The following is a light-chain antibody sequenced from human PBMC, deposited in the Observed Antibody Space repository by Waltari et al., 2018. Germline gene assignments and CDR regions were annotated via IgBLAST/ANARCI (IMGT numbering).Light chain of an antibody. CDR3: AAWDDSLGVWT. Sequence: QSVLTQPPSASGTPGQRVTISCSGSSSNLGNTYVYWHQQLPGTAPKLLISANDQRPSGVPDRFSGSKSGTSASLAISGLRSEDEADYYCAAWDDSLGVWTFGGGTKLTVL. CDR2: AND. V-gene: IGLV1-47*01. CDR1: SSNLGNTY. J-gene: IGLJ2*01.